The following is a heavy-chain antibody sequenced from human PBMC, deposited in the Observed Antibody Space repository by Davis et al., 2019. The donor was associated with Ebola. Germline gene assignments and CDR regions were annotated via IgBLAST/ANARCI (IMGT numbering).Heavy chain of an antibody. J-gene: IGHJ4*02. D-gene: IGHD3-3*01. Sequence: GESLKISCAASGFTFSSYGMHWVRQAPGKGLEWVSYISSSSSTIYYADSVKGRFTISRDNAKNSLYLQMNSLRDEDTAVYYCARDHDFWSADGVLDYWGQGTLVTVSS. CDR1: GFTFSSYG. V-gene: IGHV3-48*02. CDR2: ISSSSSTI. CDR3: ARDHDFWSADGVLDY.